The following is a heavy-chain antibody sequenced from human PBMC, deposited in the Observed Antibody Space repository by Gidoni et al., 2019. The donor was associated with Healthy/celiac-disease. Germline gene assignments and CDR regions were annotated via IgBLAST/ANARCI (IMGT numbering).Heavy chain of an antibody. CDR3: ARSGRSNPFRVYFDY. V-gene: IGHV4-34*01. D-gene: IGHD3-10*01. Sequence: QVQLQQWGAGLLMPSETLSLTCLVYGGSFRGHYWSCIRQPPGKGLEWIGEINHSGSTNYNPSLKSRVTISVDTSKNQFSLKLSSVTAADTAVYYCARSGRSNPFRVYFDYWGQGTLVTVSS. J-gene: IGHJ4*02. CDR2: INHSGST. CDR1: GGSFRGHY.